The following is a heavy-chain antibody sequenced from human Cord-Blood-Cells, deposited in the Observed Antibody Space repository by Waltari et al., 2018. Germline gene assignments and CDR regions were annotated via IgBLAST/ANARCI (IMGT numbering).Heavy chain of an antibody. CDR3: AREGPAGRYSGYGLGY. J-gene: IGHJ4*02. CDR1: GGSISSSSYY. CDR2: IYYSGST. V-gene: IGHV4-39*02. Sequence: QLQLQESGPGLVKPSETLSLTCTVSGGSISSSSYYWGWIRQPPGKGLEWIGSIYYSGSTYYNPSLKSRVTISVDTSKNQFSLKLSSVTAADTAVYYCAREGPAGRYSGYGLGYWGQGTLVTVSS. D-gene: IGHD5-12*01.